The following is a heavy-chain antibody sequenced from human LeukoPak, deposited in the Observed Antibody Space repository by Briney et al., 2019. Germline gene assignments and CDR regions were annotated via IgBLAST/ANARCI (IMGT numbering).Heavy chain of an antibody. V-gene: IGHV3-7*01. J-gene: IGHJ3*02. CDR3: SRVNDSSGWEWGDAFDI. Sequence: GGTLRLSCAASGFTFSSDWMSGVRQAPAKGREGVANIKQDGSETYYMHSVKSRFTISRDNAKNSLSLQRNTLRAQDTAVYYCSRVNDSSGWEWGDAFDIWGQRRIVTVS. CDR2: IKQDGSET. CDR1: GFTFSSDW. D-gene: IGHD3-22*01.